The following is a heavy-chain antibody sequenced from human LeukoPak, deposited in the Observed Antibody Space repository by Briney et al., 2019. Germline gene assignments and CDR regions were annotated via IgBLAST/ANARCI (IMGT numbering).Heavy chain of an antibody. CDR1: GGSISGYY. CDR2: IYYSGST. D-gene: IGHD5-24*01. CDR3: ARRRGMAFDY. V-gene: IGHV4-59*08. Sequence: PSETLSLTCTVSGGSISGYYWSWIRQPPGKGLEWIGCIYYSGSTYSNPSLKRRVTISLDTSKNQFSLKLSSVTAADTAVYYCARRRGMAFDYWGQGILVTVSS. J-gene: IGHJ4*02.